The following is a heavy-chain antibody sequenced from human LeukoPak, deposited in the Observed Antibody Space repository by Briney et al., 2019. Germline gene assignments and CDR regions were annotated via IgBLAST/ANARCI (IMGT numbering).Heavy chain of an antibody. Sequence: ETLSLTCAVYSGSFSGYYWSWIRQPPGKGLEWIGEINHSGSTNYNPSLKSRVTISVDTSKNQFSLKLSSVTAADTAVYYCARGACSGGSCYYYFDYWGQGSLVTVSS. V-gene: IGHV4-34*01. CDR2: INHSGST. D-gene: IGHD2-15*01. J-gene: IGHJ4*02. CDR1: SGSFSGYY. CDR3: ARGACSGGSCYYYFDY.